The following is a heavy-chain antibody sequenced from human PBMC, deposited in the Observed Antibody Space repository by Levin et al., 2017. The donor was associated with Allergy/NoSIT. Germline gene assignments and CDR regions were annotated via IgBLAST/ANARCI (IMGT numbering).Heavy chain of an antibody. CDR2: ISYDGSNK. J-gene: IGHJ6*02. CDR3: ARPFEEDGSSWYNYYYYYGMDG. D-gene: IGHD6-13*01. Sequence: TGGSLRLSCAASGFTFSSYAMHWVRQAPGKGLEWVAVISYDGSNKYYADSVKGRFTISRDNSKNTLYLQMNSLRAEDTAVYYCARPFEEDGSSWYNYYYYYGMDGWGQGTTVTVSS. CDR1: GFTFSSYA. V-gene: IGHV3-30*04.